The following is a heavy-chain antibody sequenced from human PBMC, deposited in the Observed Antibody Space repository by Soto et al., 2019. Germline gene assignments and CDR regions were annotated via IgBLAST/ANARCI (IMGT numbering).Heavy chain of an antibody. CDR1: GFTFSSYA. Sequence: GGSLRVSCAASGFTFSSYAMSWVRQAPGKGLEWVSAISGSGGSTYYADSVKGRFTISRDNSKNTLYLQMNSLRAEDTAVYYCAKDRFGYGAHDIWGQGTMVTVSS. D-gene: IGHD3-10*01. CDR2: ISGSGGST. J-gene: IGHJ3*02. CDR3: AKDRFGYGAHDI. V-gene: IGHV3-23*01.